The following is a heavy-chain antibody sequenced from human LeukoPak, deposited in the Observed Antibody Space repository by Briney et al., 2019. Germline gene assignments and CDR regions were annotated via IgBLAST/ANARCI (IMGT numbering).Heavy chain of an antibody. CDR3: AKEGISAAASY. Sequence: GGSLRLSCAASGFTFDDYAMHWVRQAPGKGLEWVSGISGSGGSTYYAYSVKGRFTISRDNSKNTLYLQMNSLRGEDTAIYYCAKEGISAAASYWGQGTLVTVSS. CDR2: ISGSGGST. V-gene: IGHV3-23*01. J-gene: IGHJ4*02. D-gene: IGHD6-13*01. CDR1: GFTFDDYA.